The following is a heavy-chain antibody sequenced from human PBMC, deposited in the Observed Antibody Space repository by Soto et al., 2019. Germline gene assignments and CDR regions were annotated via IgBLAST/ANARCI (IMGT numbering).Heavy chain of an antibody. J-gene: IGHJ4*02. V-gene: IGHV4-59*01. CDR2: IYYSGST. Sequence: SETLSLTCTVSGGSISSYYWSWIRQPPGKGLEWIGYIYYSGSTNYNPSLKSRVTISVDTSKNQFSLKLSSVTAADTAVYYCARGERDGSDYWGQGTLVTVSS. CDR3: ARGERDGSDY. CDR1: GGSISSYY. D-gene: IGHD5-12*01.